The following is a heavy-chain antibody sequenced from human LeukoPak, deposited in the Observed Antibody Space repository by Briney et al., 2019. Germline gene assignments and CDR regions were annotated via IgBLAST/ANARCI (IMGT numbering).Heavy chain of an antibody. Sequence: SVKVSCKASGGTFSSYAISWVRQAPGQGLEWMGGIIPIFGTANYAQKFQGRVTITADESTSTVYMELSSLRSEDTAVYYCASTAAAGDNWFDPWGRGTLVTVSS. CDR2: IIPIFGTA. D-gene: IGHD6-13*01. CDR3: ASTAAAGDNWFDP. V-gene: IGHV1-69*13. J-gene: IGHJ5*02. CDR1: GGTFSSYA.